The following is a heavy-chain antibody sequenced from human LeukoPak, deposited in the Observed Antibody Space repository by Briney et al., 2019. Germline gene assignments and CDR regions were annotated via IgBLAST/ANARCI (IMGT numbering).Heavy chain of an antibody. CDR3: ARGTAFDI. D-gene: IGHD1-14*01. CDR2: TYYRSQFYN. J-gene: IGHJ3*02. Sequence: SQTLSLTCAISGDSVSSTNVGWNWIRQSPSSGLEWLGRTYYRSQFYNDYVDSVKGRITITPDTSKNQFSLQLSSLTPDDTAVYYCARGTAFDIWGQGTMVTVSS. CDR1: GDSVSSTNVG. V-gene: IGHV6-1*01.